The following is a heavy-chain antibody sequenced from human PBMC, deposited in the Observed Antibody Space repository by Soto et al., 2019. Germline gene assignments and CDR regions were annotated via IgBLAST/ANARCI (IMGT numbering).Heavy chain of an antibody. CDR2: IKTDGSSI. Sequence: GGSLRLSCAASGFTFSNYWMHWVRQAPGKGLVWVSRIKTDGSSISYADSVKGRVTISRDNAKNTLYLQMNSLRAEDTAVYYCARPLEAYYVFWSGYPPNWFDPWGQGTLVPVSS. CDR1: GFTFSNYW. D-gene: IGHD3-3*01. J-gene: IGHJ5*02. V-gene: IGHV3-74*01. CDR3: ARPLEAYYVFWSGYPPNWFDP.